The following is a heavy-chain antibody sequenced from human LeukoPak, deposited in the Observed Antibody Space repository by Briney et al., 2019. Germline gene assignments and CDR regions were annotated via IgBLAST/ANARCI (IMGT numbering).Heavy chain of an antibody. J-gene: IGHJ3*02. D-gene: IGHD6-19*01. CDR1: GFTFDDYA. Sequence: GGSLRLSCAASGFTFDDYAMDWVRQAPGKGLEWVSGISWNSGSIGYADSVKGRFTISRDNAKKSLYLQMNSLRDEDTALYYCTKAQWQLRRPAAFDIWGQGTMVTVSS. CDR2: ISWNSGSI. CDR3: TKAQWQLRRPAAFDI. V-gene: IGHV3-9*01.